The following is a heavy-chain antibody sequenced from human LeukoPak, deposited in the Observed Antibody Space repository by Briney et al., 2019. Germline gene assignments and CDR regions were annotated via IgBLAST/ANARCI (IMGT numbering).Heavy chain of an antibody. CDR2: MNPNSGNT. V-gene: IGHV1-8*01. Sequence: ASVEVSCKASGYTFTSYDINWVRQATGQGLEWMGWMNPNSGNTGYAQKFQGRVTMTRNTSISTAYMELSSLRSEDTAVYYCARDSGSSITGTTLHYYYYGMDVWGQGTTVTVSS. J-gene: IGHJ6*02. CDR3: ARDSGSSITGTTLHYYYYGMDV. D-gene: IGHD1-7*01. CDR1: GYTFTSYD.